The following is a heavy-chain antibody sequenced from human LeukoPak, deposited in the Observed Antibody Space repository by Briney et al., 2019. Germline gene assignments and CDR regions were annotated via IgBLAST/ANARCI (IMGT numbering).Heavy chain of an antibody. CDR2: ISAYNGNT. Sequence: ASVKVSCKASGYTFTSYDINWVRQAPGQGLEWMGWISAYNGNTNYAQKLQGRVTMTTDTSTSTAYMELRSLRSDDTAVYYCARDASYDFWSGYWLSDYYGMDVWGQGTTVTVSS. V-gene: IGHV1-18*01. D-gene: IGHD3-3*01. CDR3: ARDASYDFWSGYWLSDYYGMDV. CDR1: GYTFTSYD. J-gene: IGHJ6*02.